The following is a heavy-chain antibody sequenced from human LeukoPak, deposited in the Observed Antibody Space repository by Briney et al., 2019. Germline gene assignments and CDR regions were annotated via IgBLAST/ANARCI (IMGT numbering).Heavy chain of an antibody. J-gene: IGHJ6*02. CDR2: ISGSGGST. D-gene: IGHD2-15*01. CDR3: AKDLYCSGGSCYPDYYYGMDV. CDR1: GFTFSSYA. Sequence: GASLRLSCAASGFTFSSYAMSWVRQAPGKGLEWVSAISGSGGSTYYADSVKGRFTISRDNSKNTLYLQMNSLRAEDTAVYYCAKDLYCSGGSCYPDYYYGMDVWGQGTTVTVSS. V-gene: IGHV3-23*01.